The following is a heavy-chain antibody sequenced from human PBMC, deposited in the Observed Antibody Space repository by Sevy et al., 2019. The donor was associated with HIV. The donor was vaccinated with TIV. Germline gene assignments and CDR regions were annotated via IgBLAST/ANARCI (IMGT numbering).Heavy chain of an antibody. Sequence: GGSLRLSCAASGFTFSSYSMNWVRQAPGKGLEWVSSISTDSGYIYYADSVKGRFTISRDNSKNTLDLQMNRLRADDTAVYYCANSWGRFDGSSWIYYYYGMDVWGQGTTVTVSS. CDR2: ISTDSGYI. D-gene: IGHD6-13*01. CDR1: GFTFSSYS. CDR3: ANSWGRFDGSSWIYYYYGMDV. V-gene: IGHV3-21*01. J-gene: IGHJ6*02.